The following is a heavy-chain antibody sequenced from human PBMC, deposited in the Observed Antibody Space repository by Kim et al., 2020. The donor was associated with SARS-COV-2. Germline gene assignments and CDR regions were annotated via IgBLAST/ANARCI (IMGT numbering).Heavy chain of an antibody. J-gene: IGHJ4*02. V-gene: IGHV3-23*01. CDR1: GFTFSSYA. CDR3: AKDLWFGELLRVFY. Sequence: GGSLRLSCAASGFTFSSYAMTWVRQAPGEGLEWVSAISGSGYSTYYADSVKGRFTISRDNSQNTLFLQMNSLRAEDTAVYYCAKDLWFGELLRVFYWGQG. CDR2: ISGSGYST. D-gene: IGHD3-10*01.